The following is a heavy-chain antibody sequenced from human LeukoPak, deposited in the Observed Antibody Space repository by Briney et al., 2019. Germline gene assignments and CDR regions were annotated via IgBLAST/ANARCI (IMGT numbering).Heavy chain of an antibody. V-gene: IGHV4-59*08. J-gene: IGHJ3*02. CDR2: TSYSRTT. D-gene: IGHD6-19*01. CDR3: AKLGHSDGWYLGAFDI. CDR1: GGSITGHY. Sequence: ASETLSLTRAVSGGSITGHYWNWIRQTPGMRLEWIGYTSYSRTTIYNSYFKGRATMSIDTSKNQLYLNLTSVTATDTAVYYCAKLGHSDGWYLGAFDIWGQGTTVIVSS.